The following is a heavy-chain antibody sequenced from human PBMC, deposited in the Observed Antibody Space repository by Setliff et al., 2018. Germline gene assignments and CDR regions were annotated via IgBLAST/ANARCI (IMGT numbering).Heavy chain of an antibody. CDR3: ARDVFPYHYEGAFDI. D-gene: IGHD3-22*01. CDR1: GYSVTELS. Sequence: GASVKVSCKVSGYSVTELSMHWVRQAPGKGLAWMGGFDPEDDETIYAQKCQGRVTMTEDTPTDTAYMELSSLRSEDTAVYYCARDVFPYHYEGAFDIWGQGTMVTVSS. J-gene: IGHJ3*02. CDR2: FDPEDDET. V-gene: IGHV1-24*01.